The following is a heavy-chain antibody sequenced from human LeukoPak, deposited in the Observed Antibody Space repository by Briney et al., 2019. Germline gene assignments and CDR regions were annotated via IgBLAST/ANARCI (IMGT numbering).Heavy chain of an antibody. V-gene: IGHV4-39*07. J-gene: IGHJ6*03. CDR2: IYHSGST. CDR3: ARTGSGYPYYYYYMDV. D-gene: IGHD3-3*01. CDR1: GGSISSSSYY. Sequence: NPSETLSLTCTVSGGSISSSSYYWDWIRQPPGKGLEWIGSIYHSGSTYYNPSLKSRVTISVDTSKNQFSLKLSSVTAADTAVYYCARTGSGYPYYYYYMDVWGKGTTVTVSS.